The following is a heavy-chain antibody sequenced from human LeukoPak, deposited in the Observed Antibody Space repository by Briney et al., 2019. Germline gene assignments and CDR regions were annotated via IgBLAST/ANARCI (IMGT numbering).Heavy chain of an antibody. D-gene: IGHD2-21*01. V-gene: IGHV3-7*04. J-gene: IGHJ4*02. CDR2: VNRDGTEK. CDR1: GFNFSDSR. CDR3: VRGDWYFES. Sequence: PGGSLRLSCATSGFNFSDSRMTWVRQAPGKGLQWVANVNRDGTEKHFLDSVEGRFTNSRDNANKALYLQMSSLTPQDTAVYFCVRGDWYFESWGQGALVTVSS.